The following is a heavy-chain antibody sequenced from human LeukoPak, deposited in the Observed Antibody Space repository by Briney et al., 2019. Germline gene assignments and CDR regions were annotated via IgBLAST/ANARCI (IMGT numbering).Heavy chain of an antibody. CDR1: GFTFSSYA. V-gene: IGHV3-23*01. Sequence: GGSLRLSCTASGFTFSSYAMSWVRQAPGKGLEWVSAISGSGGSTYYADSVKGRFTISRDNSKNTLYLQMNSLRAEDTAVYYCAKGIEYSSSLLDYWGQGTLVTVSS. CDR2: ISGSGGST. J-gene: IGHJ4*02. CDR3: AKGIEYSSSLLDY. D-gene: IGHD6-6*01.